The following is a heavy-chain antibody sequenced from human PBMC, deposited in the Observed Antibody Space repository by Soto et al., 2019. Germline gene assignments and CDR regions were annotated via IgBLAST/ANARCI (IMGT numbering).Heavy chain of an antibody. V-gene: IGHV4-39*01. D-gene: IGHD3-3*01. Sequence: SETLSLTCTVSGGSISSSSYYWGWIRQPPGKGLEWIGSIYYSGSTYYNPSLKSRVTISVDTSKNQSSLKLSSVTAADTAVYYCARQGTYYDFWSGYLRDEGSWFDPWGQGTLVTVSS. CDR3: ARQGTYYDFWSGYLRDEGSWFDP. CDR1: GGSISSSSYY. J-gene: IGHJ5*02. CDR2: IYYSGST.